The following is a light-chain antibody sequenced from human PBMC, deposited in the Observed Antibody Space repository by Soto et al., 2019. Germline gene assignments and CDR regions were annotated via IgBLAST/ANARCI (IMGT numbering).Light chain of an antibody. CDR1: QTDNITS. J-gene: IGKJ4*01. V-gene: IGKV3-20*01. CDR3: QQYGSSRGLT. Sequence: DIVLTQSPGTLSLSPGERASLSCRASQTDNITSLAWYQQKPGQAPRLLIYGASSRATGSPDRFSGSGSGTDFTLIISRLEPEDSAVYYCQQYGSSRGLTFGGGTRVEI. CDR2: GAS.